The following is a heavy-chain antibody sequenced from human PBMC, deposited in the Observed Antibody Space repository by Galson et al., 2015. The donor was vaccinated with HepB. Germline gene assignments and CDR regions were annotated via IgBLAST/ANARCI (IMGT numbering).Heavy chain of an antibody. CDR3: AKRGHCRGTSCSIDY. D-gene: IGHD2-2*01. CDR2: ISGNSGII. Sequence: SLRLSCAASGFIFDDHPMHWVRQAPGKGLEWVSGISGNSGIIGYADSVRGRFTNSRANAKNSLYLQMDSLTAEDTALYYCAKRGHCRGTSCSIDYWGQGTLVTVSS. J-gene: IGHJ4*02. CDR1: GFIFDDHP. V-gene: IGHV3-9*01.